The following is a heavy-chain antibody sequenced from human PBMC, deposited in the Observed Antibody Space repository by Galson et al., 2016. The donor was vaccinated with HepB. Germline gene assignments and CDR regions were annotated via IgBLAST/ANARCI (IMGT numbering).Heavy chain of an antibody. J-gene: IGHJ4*02. CDR1: GFTFSSYA. D-gene: IGHD3-16*01. CDR3: ALGQGFLADS. V-gene: IGHV3-7*03. CDR2: IKQDGSAK. Sequence: SLRLSCAASGFTFSSYAMSWVRQAPGKGLEWVAIIKQDGSAKYYVDSLKGRFTISRDNAKNLLYLQMSSLRPEDTAVYYCALGQGFLADSWGQGTLVTVSS.